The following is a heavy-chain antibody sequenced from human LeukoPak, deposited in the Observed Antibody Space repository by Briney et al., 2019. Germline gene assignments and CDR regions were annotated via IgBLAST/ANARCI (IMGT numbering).Heavy chain of an antibody. CDR2: IAYDGSNK. CDR1: GFTFSSYG. D-gene: IGHD3-22*01. J-gene: IGHJ6*02. CDR3: ARDQGVVVHGKYHYYGMDV. V-gene: IGHV3-30*03. Sequence: GGSLRLSCAASGFTFSSYGIHWVRQAPGKGLEWVAAIAYDGSNKYYADSVKGRFAISRDNSKKTLYLQMNSLRAEDTAVYYCARDQGVVVHGKYHYYGMDVWGQGTTVTVSS.